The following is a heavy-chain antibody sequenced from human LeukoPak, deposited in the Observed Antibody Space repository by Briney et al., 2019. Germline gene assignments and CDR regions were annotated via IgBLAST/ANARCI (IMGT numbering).Heavy chain of an antibody. V-gene: IGHV1-18*01. D-gene: IGHD1-26*01. Sequence: ASVKVSCKASGYTFTSYGISWVRQAPGQGLEWMGWISAYNGNTNYAQKLQGRATMTTDTSTSTAYMELRSLRSDDTAVYYCARGPPQWELRDDAFDIWGQGTMVTVSS. CDR2: ISAYNGNT. CDR3: ARGPPQWELRDDAFDI. CDR1: GYTFTSYG. J-gene: IGHJ3*02.